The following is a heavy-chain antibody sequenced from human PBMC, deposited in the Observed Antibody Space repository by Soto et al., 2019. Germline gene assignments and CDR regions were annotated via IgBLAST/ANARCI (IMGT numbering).Heavy chain of an antibody. CDR2: ISYDGSNK. Sequence: QVQLVESGGGVVQPGRSLRLSCAASGFTFSSYGMHWVRQAPGKGLEWVAVISYDGSNKYYADSVKGRFTISRDNSKNPLYLQMNSMRAEDTAVYYCALRRLEVAGTYRLHYWGQGTLVTVSS. CDR3: ALRRLEVAGTYRLHY. CDR1: GFTFSSYG. V-gene: IGHV3-30*03. J-gene: IGHJ4*02. D-gene: IGHD6-19*01.